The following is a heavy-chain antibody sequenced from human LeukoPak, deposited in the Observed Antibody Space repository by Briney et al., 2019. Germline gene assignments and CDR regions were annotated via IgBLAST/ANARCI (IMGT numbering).Heavy chain of an antibody. CDR3: ARAYPYSQQLVPYYFDY. CDR1: GGSISSYY. J-gene: IGHJ4*02. CDR2: IYYSGST. Sequence: PSETLSLTCTVSGGSISSYYWSWIRQPPGKGLEWIGNIYYSGSTNYNPSLKSRVTISVDTSKNQFSLKLSSVTAADTAVYYCARAYPYSQQLVPYYFDYWGQGTLVTVSS. V-gene: IGHV4-59*01. D-gene: IGHD6-13*01.